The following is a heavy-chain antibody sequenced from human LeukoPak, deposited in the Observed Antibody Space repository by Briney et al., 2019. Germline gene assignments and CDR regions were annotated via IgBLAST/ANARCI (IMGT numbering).Heavy chain of an antibody. CDR1: GGSISSGGYY. V-gene: IGHV4-31*03. Sequence: PSQTLSLTCTVSGGSISSGGYYWSWIRQHPGKGLEWIGYIYYSGSTYYNPSLKSRVTISVDTSKNQFSLKLSSVTAADTAVYYCAKVRREEGAAAALDYWGQGTLVTVPS. J-gene: IGHJ4*02. CDR2: IYYSGST. D-gene: IGHD6-13*01. CDR3: AKVRREEGAAAALDY.